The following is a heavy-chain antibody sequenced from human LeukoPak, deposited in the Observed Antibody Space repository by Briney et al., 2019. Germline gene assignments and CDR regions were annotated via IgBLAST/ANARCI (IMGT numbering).Heavy chain of an antibody. CDR3: ARSIRPHSPNFDY. J-gene: IGHJ4*02. CDR1: GGSISSSNW. Sequence: KPSGTLPLTCAVSGGSISSSNWWSWIRQPPGKGLEWIGEIYHSGSTNYNPSLKSRVTISVDKSKTQFSLKLSSVTAADTAVYYCARSIRPHSPNFDYWGQGTLVTVSS. V-gene: IGHV4-4*02. D-gene: IGHD1-14*01. CDR2: IYHSGST.